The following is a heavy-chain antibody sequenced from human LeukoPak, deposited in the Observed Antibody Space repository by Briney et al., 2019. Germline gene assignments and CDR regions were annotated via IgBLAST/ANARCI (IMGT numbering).Heavy chain of an antibody. CDR3: ARGGADLRFLEWLLRYNWFDP. Sequence: ASVKVSCKASGYTFTSYAMNWVRQAPRQGLEWMGWINTNTGNPTYAQGFTGRFVFSLDTSVSTAYLQISSLKAEDTAVYYCARGGADLRFLEWLLRYNWFDPWGQGTLVTVSS. D-gene: IGHD3-3*01. CDR1: GYTFTSYA. CDR2: INTNTGNP. V-gene: IGHV7-4-1*02. J-gene: IGHJ5*02.